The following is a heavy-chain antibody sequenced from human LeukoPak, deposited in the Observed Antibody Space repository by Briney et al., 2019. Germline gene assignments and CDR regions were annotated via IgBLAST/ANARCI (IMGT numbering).Heavy chain of an antibody. CDR2: ISSSGGST. J-gene: IGHJ4*02. V-gene: IGHV3-23*01. CDR1: GFTFSSYG. Sequence: GGSLRLSCAASGFTFSSYGVSWVRQAPGKGLEWVSTISSSGGSTYYADSVKGRFTISRDNSKNTLYLQMNSLRAEDTAVYYCARLSSFRGRVTFVYYCDNWGQGTLVTVSS. D-gene: IGHD3-16*01. CDR3: ARLSSFRGRVTFVYYCDN.